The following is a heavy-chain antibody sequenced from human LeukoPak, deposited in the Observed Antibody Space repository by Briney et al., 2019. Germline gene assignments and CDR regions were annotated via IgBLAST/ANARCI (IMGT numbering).Heavy chain of an antibody. V-gene: IGHV3-30*02. J-gene: IGHJ3*02. D-gene: IGHD1-26*01. Sequence: PGGSLRLSCAASGFTFSSYGMHWVRQAPGKGLEWVAFIRYDGSNKYSADSVKGRFTISRDNSKNTLYLQTNSLRAEDTAVYYCAKMGSGSYSGDAFDIWGQGTMVTVSS. CDR3: AKMGSGSYSGDAFDI. CDR1: GFTFSSYG. CDR2: IRYDGSNK.